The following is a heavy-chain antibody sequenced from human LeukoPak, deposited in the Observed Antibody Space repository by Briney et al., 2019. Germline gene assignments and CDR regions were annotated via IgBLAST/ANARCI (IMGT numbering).Heavy chain of an antibody. CDR3: ASDILTGYNETNF. CDR1: GFTFSSYA. V-gene: IGHV3-64*01. D-gene: IGHD3-9*01. CDR2: ISSNGGST. J-gene: IGHJ4*02. Sequence: GGSLRLSCAASGFTFSSYAMHWVRQAPGKGLEYVSAISSNGGSTYYANSVKGRFTISRDNSKNTVYLQMNRLRAEDTAVYYCASDILTGYNETNFWGQGTLVTVSS.